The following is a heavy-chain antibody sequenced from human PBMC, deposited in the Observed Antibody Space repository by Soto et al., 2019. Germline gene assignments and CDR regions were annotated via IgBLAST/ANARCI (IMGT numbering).Heavy chain of an antibody. V-gene: IGHV4-59*01. CDR2: ISYSGSP. D-gene: IGHD6-6*01. Sequence: PSETLSLTCTVSGGSISGYYWSWIRQPPGKGLEWIGYISYSGSPNYNPSLRSRVTISVDTSQNQFSLKLTSVTAADTAVYYCARGGRSSSKTVSDYWGQGTLVTVSS. CDR1: GGSISGYY. CDR3: ARGGRSSSKTVSDY. J-gene: IGHJ4*02.